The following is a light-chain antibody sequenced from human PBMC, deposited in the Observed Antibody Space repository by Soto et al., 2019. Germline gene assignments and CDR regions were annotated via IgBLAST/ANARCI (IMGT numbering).Light chain of an antibody. V-gene: IGKV3-15*01. Sequence: VITQAPPTLCWCGLEIASLSCRASQTINNNVAWYQLKDGQVPRLVIYGASTRATDIPARFSGSGSGTEFTLTISSLQSQDFAEYHCQQYNNWPQTFGQGTKVDI. J-gene: IGKJ1*01. CDR1: QTINNN. CDR2: GAS. CDR3: QQYNNWPQT.